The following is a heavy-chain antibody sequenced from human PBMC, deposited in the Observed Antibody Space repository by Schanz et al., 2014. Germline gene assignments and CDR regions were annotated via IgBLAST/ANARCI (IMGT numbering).Heavy chain of an antibody. V-gene: IGHV3-74*02. CDR2: IKSDGSST. CDR3: ARPALWFGDNCFDP. J-gene: IGHJ5*02. CDR1: GFVFGDYY. Sequence: VQVVQSGGGLVKPGGSLRLSCAASGFVFGDYYMTWIRQAPGKGLVWVSRIKSDGSSTSYANSVKGRFTISRDNAKNTLYLQMNNLRADDTTVYYSARPALWFGDNCFDPWGQGTPVTVSS. D-gene: IGHD3-10*01.